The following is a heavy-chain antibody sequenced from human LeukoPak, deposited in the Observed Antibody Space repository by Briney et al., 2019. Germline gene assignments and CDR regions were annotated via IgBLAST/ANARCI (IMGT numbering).Heavy chain of an antibody. Sequence: GASVKVSCKASGYTFTSYGISRVRQAPGQGLEWMGWISAYNGNTNYAQKLQGRVTMTTDTSTSTAYMELRSLRSDDTAVYYCAKTYYYDSSGYYEDYWGQGILVTVSS. D-gene: IGHD3-22*01. CDR1: GYTFTSYG. CDR2: ISAYNGNT. V-gene: IGHV1-18*01. CDR3: AKTYYYDSSGYYEDY. J-gene: IGHJ4*02.